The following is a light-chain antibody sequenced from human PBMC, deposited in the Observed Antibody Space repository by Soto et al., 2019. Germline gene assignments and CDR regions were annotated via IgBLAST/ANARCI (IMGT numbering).Light chain of an antibody. CDR2: VGTGGIVG. Sequence: QSVLTQPPSASASLGASVTLTCTLSSGYSNYKVDWYQQRPGKGPRFVMRVGTGGIVGSKGDGIPDRFSVLGSGLNRYLTIQNIQEGDERDYPCGADHGSGSNFVWVFGGGTKLTVL. CDR1: SGYSNYK. J-gene: IGLJ3*02. V-gene: IGLV9-49*01. CDR3: GADHGSGSNFVWV.